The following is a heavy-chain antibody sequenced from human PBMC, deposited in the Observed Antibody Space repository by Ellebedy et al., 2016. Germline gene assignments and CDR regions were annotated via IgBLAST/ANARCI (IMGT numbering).Heavy chain of an antibody. CDR2: INHSGST. CDR3: ASFSIVGATTNADY. J-gene: IGHJ4*02. CDR1: GGSFSGYY. Sequence: SETLSLTCAVYGGSFSGYYWSWIRQPPGKGLEWIGEINHSGSTNYNPSLKSRVTISVDTSKNQFSLKLSSVTAADTAVYYCASFSIVGATTNADYWGQGTLVAVSS. D-gene: IGHD1-26*01. V-gene: IGHV4-34*01.